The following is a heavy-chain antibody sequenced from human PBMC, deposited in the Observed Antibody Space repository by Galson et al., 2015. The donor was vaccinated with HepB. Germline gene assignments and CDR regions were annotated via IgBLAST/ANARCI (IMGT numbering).Heavy chain of an antibody. CDR2: ISSSSSTI. D-gene: IGHD6-13*01. V-gene: IGHV3-48*01. J-gene: IGHJ4*02. CDR1: GFTFSSYS. Sequence: SLRLSCAASGFTFSSYSMNWVRQAPGKGLEWVSYISSSSSTIYYADSVKGRFTISRDNAKNSLYLQMNSLRAEDTAAYYCARDALIAAVGYWGQGTLVTVSS. CDR3: ARDALIAAVGY.